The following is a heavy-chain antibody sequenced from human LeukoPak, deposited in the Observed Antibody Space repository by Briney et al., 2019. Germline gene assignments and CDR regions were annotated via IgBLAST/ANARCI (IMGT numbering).Heavy chain of an antibody. CDR3: AREYCSGGSCYARYDY. CDR2: IYPGDSDT. CDR1: GYSFTSYW. V-gene: IGHV5-51*01. J-gene: IGHJ4*02. D-gene: IGHD2-15*01. Sequence: GESLKISCKGSGYSFTSYWIGWVRQLPGKGLEWMGIIYPGDSDTRYSPSFQGQVTISADKSISTAYLQWSSLKASDTAMYYCAREYCSGGSCYARYDYWGQGILVTVSS.